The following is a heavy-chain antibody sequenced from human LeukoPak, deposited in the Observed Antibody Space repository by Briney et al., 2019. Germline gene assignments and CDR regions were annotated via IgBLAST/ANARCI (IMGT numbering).Heavy chain of an antibody. CDR1: GGSISSYY. Sequence: PSETLSLTCTVSGGSISSYYWSWIRQPAGKGLEWIGRIYTSGSTNYNPSLKSRVTISVDTSKNQFSLKLCSVTAADTAVYCWARVIGVAGELDYWGQGALVSVSS. CDR3: ARVIGVAGELDY. V-gene: IGHV4-4*07. CDR2: IYTSGST. J-gene: IGHJ4*02. D-gene: IGHD6-19*01.